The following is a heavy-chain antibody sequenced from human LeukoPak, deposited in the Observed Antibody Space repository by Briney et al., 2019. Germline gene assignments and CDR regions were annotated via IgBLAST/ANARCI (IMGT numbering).Heavy chain of an antibody. D-gene: IGHD1-26*01. CDR2: ISSNGGST. J-gene: IGHJ4*02. Sequence: PGGSLRLSCAASGFTFSSYAMHWVRQAPGKGLEYVSAISSNGGSTYYANSVKGRFTISRVNSKNTLYLQMGSLRAEDMAVYYCARAHYSGSYPTPLDYWGQGTLVTVSS. CDR3: ARAHYSGSYPTPLDY. V-gene: IGHV3-64*01. CDR1: GFTFSSYA.